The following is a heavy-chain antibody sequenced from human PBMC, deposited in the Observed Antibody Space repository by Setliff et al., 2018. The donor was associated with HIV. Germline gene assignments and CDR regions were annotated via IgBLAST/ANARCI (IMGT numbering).Heavy chain of an antibody. D-gene: IGHD2-15*01. Sequence: ASVKVSCKAPGYTFTHYAISWVRQAPGQGLEYLGWISAYNGNTNYAQKVQGRITMTTDASTSTVDVELRSLTSDDTAVYYCARLASGGWPLEVFDIWGQGTMVTVSS. V-gene: IGHV1-18*01. CDR3: ARLASGGWPLEVFDI. J-gene: IGHJ3*02. CDR1: GYTFTHYA. CDR2: ISAYNGNT.